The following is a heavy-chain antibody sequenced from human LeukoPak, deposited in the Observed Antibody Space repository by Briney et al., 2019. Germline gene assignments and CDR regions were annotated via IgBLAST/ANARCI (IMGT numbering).Heavy chain of an antibody. CDR3: AGARHGDFRWDY. Sequence: GESLKISCQYSEFTLTNYWIGWVRQMPGKGLEWMGIIHSTDSHAKHSPSFQGQVAISVDKSISTAYLQWRGLKASDTAMYYCAGARHGDFRWDYWGQGTLVTVSS. J-gene: IGHJ4*02. V-gene: IGHV5-51*01. CDR1: EFTLTNYW. CDR2: IHSTDSHA. D-gene: IGHD4-17*01.